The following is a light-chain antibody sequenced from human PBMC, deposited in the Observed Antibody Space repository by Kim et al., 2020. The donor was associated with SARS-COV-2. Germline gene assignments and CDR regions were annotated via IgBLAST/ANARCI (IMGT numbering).Light chain of an antibody. CDR1: QRISNF. CDR3: QQYYYSPLT. V-gene: IGKV1-39*01. CDR2: AAS. Sequence: DTQMTQSPSSLSASVGDRVTITCRASQRISNFLSWYQQKSGRAPKLLIYAASSLQSGVPSRFSGSGSGTDFTLTISSLQPEDFATYYCQQYYYSPLTFGGGTKGDIK. J-gene: IGKJ4*01.